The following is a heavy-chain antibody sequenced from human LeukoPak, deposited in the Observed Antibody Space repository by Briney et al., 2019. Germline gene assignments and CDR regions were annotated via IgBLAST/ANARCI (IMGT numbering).Heavy chain of an antibody. CDR3: ARDFGWLSGFDN. CDR2: ISYDGTNK. CDR1: GFTVSSNH. J-gene: IGHJ4*02. V-gene: IGHV3-30-3*01. Sequence: GGSLRLSCVVSGFTVSSNHMSWVRQAPGKGLEWVAIISYDGTNKYYADSVRGRFTISRDNSKNTLYLQMNSLRAEDTAVYYCARDFGWLSGFDNWGQGTLVTVSS. D-gene: IGHD3-9*01.